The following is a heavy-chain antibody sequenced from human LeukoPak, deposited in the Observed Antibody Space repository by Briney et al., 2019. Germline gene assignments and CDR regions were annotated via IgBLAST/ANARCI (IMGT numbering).Heavy chain of an antibody. CDR1: GFIFSRYG. V-gene: IGHV3-23*01. Sequence: GGSLRLSCAASGFIFSRYGMSWVRQAPGKGLEWVSTISGSGGTTYYGDSVKGRFTISRDNSKNTLYLQMNSLRAEDTAVYYCAKDLNGCSRFFFYHMDGWGKGTTVTVSS. CDR2: ISGSGGTT. J-gene: IGHJ6*03. D-gene: IGHD2-15*01. CDR3: AKDLNGCSRFFFYHMDG.